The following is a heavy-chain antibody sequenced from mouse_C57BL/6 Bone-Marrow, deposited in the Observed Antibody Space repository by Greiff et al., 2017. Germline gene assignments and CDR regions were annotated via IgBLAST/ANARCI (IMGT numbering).Heavy chain of an antibody. CDR2: INPSSGYT. V-gene: IGHV1-7*01. CDR1: GYTFTSYW. J-gene: IGHJ4*01. CDR3: ARRRAYAMDY. Sequence: VQLQQSGAELAKPGASVKLSCKASGYTFTSYWMHWVKQRPGQGLEWIGYINPSSGYTKYNQKFKDKAKLNADKSSSTAYMQLSSLTYEDSSVYYCARRRAYAMDYWGQGTSVTVSS.